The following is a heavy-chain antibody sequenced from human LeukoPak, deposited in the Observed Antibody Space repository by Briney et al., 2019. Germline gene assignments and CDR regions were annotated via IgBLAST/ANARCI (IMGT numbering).Heavy chain of an antibody. D-gene: IGHD3-10*01. CDR1: GGSISSGGYS. CDR3: ARDDGSRYFDY. CDR2: IYHSGST. V-gene: IGHV4-30-2*01. Sequence: SETLSLTCAVSGGSISSGGYSWSWIRQPPGKGLEWIGYIYHSGSTYYNPSLKSRVTISVDRSKNQFSLKLSSVTAADTAVYYCARDDGSRYFDYWGQGTLVTVSS. J-gene: IGHJ4*02.